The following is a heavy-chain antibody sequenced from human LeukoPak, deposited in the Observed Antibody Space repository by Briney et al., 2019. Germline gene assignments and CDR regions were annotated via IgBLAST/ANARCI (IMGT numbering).Heavy chain of an antibody. CDR3: ARDQVLWFGELSNYYYGMDV. Sequence: SATLSLTCTVSGGSISSGGYYCSWIRQHPGKGPEWIGYIYYSGSTYYNPSLKSRVTISVDTSKNQFSLKLSSVTAADTAVYYCARDQVLWFGELSNYYYGMDVWGQGTTVTVSS. D-gene: IGHD3-10*01. CDR1: GGSISSGGYY. J-gene: IGHJ6*02. V-gene: IGHV4-31*03. CDR2: IYYSGST.